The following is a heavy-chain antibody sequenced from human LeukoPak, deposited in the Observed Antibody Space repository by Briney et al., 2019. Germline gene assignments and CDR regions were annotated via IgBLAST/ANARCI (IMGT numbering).Heavy chain of an antibody. Sequence: GGSLRLSCAASGFTFSSYAMHWVRRAPGKGLEWVVVISYDGSNKYYADSVKGRFTISRDNSKNTLYLQMNSLRAEDTAVYYCAKFFTGEYVRAFDVWGQGTMVTVSS. J-gene: IGHJ3*01. CDR1: GFTFSSYA. CDR3: AKFFTGEYVRAFDV. CDR2: ISYDGSNK. D-gene: IGHD3-10*02. V-gene: IGHV3-30*18.